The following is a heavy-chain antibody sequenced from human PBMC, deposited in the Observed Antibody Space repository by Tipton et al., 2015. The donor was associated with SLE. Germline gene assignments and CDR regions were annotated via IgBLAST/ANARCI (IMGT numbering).Heavy chain of an antibody. V-gene: IGHV4-34*01. CDR3: ARGNYGSGTYYRGEDYYYGMDV. CDR1: GGTFSGHY. Sequence: TLSLTCAVYGGTFSGHYWTWIRQSPGKGLEWIGDIIGSGRTNYNPSLKSRVTISVDTSQNQFSLKLSSVTAADTAVYYCARGNYGSGTYYRGEDYYYGMDVWGQGTTVTVS. D-gene: IGHD3-10*01. J-gene: IGHJ6*02. CDR2: IIGSGRT.